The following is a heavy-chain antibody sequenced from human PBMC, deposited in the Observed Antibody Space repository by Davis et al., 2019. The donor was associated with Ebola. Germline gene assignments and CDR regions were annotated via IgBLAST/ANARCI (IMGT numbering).Heavy chain of an antibody. D-gene: IGHD2-15*01. V-gene: IGHV3-7*01. J-gene: IGHJ4*02. Sequence: PGGSLRLSCAASGFTFSSYWMTWVRQAPGKGLEWVGKIKYDGSEKYYVDSVKGRFTISRDNDKNSLFLQMNSLRAEDTAVYYCARGMPADIVVLVAATPFDYWGQGTLVTVSS. CDR3: ARGMPADIVVLVAATPFDY. CDR1: GFTFSSYW. CDR2: IKYDGSEK.